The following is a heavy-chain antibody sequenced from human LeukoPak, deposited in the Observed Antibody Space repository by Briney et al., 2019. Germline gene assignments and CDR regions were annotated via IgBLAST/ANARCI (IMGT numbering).Heavy chain of an antibody. CDR2: ISGSGDST. V-gene: IGHV3-23*01. J-gene: IGHJ4*02. CDR3: AKSLPSWLQALDY. Sequence: GGSLRLSCAASGFTFSSYAMSWVRQAPGKGLEWVSNISGSGDSTYYEDSVKGRFTISRDNSKNTLYLQMKSLRAEDTAVYYCAKSLPSWLQALDYWGQGTLVTVSS. D-gene: IGHD5-12*01. CDR1: GFTFSSYA.